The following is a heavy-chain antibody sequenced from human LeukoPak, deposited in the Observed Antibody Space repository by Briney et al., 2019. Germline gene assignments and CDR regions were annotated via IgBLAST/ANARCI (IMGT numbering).Heavy chain of an antibody. Sequence: PGGSLRLSCAASGFTFSSYEMNWVRQAPGKGLEWASYISSSGSTIYYAGSVKGRFTISRDNAKNSLYLQMNSLRAEDTAVYYCARDLLIDILTGYSFDYWGQGTLVTVSS. J-gene: IGHJ4*02. CDR2: ISSSGSTI. CDR3: ARDLLIDILTGYSFDY. CDR1: GFTFSSYE. V-gene: IGHV3-48*03. D-gene: IGHD3-9*01.